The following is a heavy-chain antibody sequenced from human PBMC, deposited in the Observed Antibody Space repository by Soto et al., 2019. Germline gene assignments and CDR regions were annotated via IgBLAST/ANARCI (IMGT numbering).Heavy chain of an antibody. CDR3: AREKRANGYFDY. Sequence: DVQLVESGGGVVQPGGSLRLSCAASGFTFSSYWMSWVRQAPGKGLEWVANIKQDGSEKYYVDSVNGRFTISRDNAKNSLYVQMNSLRAEDTAVYDCAREKRANGYFDYWGQGTLVTVSS. CDR2: IKQDGSEK. D-gene: IGHD6-25*01. CDR1: GFTFSSYW. J-gene: IGHJ4*02. V-gene: IGHV3-7*01.